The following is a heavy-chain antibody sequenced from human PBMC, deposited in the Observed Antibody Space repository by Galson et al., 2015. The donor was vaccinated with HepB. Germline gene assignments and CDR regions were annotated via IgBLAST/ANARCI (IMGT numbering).Heavy chain of an antibody. J-gene: IGHJ3*02. CDR1: GYSFTSYW. CDR2: IYPGDSDT. V-gene: IGHV5-51*01. D-gene: IGHD3-22*01. Sequence: QSGAEVKKPGESLKISCKGSGYSFTSYWIGWVRQMPGKGLEWMGIIYPGDSDTRYSPSFQGQVTISADKSISTAYLQWSSLKASDTAMYYCASYMEAVIPWNAFDIWGQGTMVTVSS. CDR3: ASYMEAVIPWNAFDI.